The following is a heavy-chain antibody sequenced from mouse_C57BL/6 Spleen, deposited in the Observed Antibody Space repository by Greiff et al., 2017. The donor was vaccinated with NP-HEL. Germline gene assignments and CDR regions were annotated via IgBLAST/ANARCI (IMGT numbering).Heavy chain of an antibody. Sequence: QVQLQQPGTELVKPGASVKLSCKASGYTFTSYWMHWVKQRPGQGLEWIGNINPSNGGTNYNEKFKSKATLTVDKSSSTAYMQLSSLTSEDSAIYYCASHYGSSYVSWYFDVWGTGTTVTVSS. CDR2: INPSNGGT. D-gene: IGHD1-1*01. CDR3: ASHYGSSYVSWYFDV. V-gene: IGHV1-53*01. CDR1: GYTFTSYW. J-gene: IGHJ1*03.